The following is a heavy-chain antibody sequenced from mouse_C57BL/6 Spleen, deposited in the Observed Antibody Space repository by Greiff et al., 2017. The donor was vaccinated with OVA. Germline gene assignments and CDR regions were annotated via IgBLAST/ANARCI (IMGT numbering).Heavy chain of an antibody. V-gene: IGHV5-17*01. CDR3: AMTFYYGSSYVSHWYFDV. D-gene: IGHD1-1*01. CDR2: ISRGSSTI. CDR1: GFTFSDYG. J-gene: IGHJ1*03. Sequence: EVMLVESGGGLVKPGGSLKLSCAASGFTFSDYGMHWVRQAPEKGLEWVAYISRGSSTIYYADTVKGRFTISRDNAKNTLFLQLTSLRSEDTAMYYCAMTFYYGSSYVSHWYFDVWGTGTTVTVSS.